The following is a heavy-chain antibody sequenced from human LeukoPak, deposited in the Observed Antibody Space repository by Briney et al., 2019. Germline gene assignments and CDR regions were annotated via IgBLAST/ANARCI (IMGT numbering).Heavy chain of an antibody. Sequence: GGSLRLSCAASGFSFNTYAMSWVRQAPGKGLEWVSAISNTGGSTYYAASVKGRFTISRDKSKNTPSLQMNSLRAEDTAVYYCAQQVGYCSSGSCYFTYWGQGTLVTVSS. J-gene: IGHJ1*01. CDR3: AQQVGYCSSGSCYFTY. CDR2: ISNTGGST. D-gene: IGHD2-15*01. CDR1: GFSFNTYA. V-gene: IGHV3-23*01.